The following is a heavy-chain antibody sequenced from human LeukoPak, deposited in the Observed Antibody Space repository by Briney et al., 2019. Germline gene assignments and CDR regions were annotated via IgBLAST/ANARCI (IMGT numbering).Heavy chain of an antibody. Sequence: GESLKISCKGSEYSFSTYWIGWVRQMPGKGLEWMGIIYPGDSDTRYSPSFEGHVTISADKSISTAYLHWSSLKASVTAMYYCARRSTIFGVVAFNYWGQGTLVTVSS. D-gene: IGHD3-3*01. CDR2: IYPGDSDT. J-gene: IGHJ4*02. V-gene: IGHV5-51*01. CDR3: ARRSTIFGVVAFNY. CDR1: EYSFSTYW.